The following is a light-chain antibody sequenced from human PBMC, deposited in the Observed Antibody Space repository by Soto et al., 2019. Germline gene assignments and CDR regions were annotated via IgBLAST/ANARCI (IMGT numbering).Light chain of an antibody. CDR1: SSDVGGYNY. V-gene: IGLV2-14*01. CDR3: SSYTSSNTVL. CDR2: EVT. Sequence: QSVLTQPASVSGSPGQSITISCTGTSSDVGGYNYVSWYQQHPGKAPKLMIYEVTNWPSGVSNRFSGSKSGNTASLTISGLQAEDEADYYCSSYTSSNTVLFGGGTKLTVL. J-gene: IGLJ2*01.